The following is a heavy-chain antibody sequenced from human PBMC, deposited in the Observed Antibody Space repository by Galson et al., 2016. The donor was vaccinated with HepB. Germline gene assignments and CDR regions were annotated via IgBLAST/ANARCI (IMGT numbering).Heavy chain of an antibody. V-gene: IGHV3-21*01. D-gene: IGHD5-18*01. J-gene: IGHJ3*02. CDR2: ISSGSSYI. Sequence: SLRLSCAASGFTFSSYSMNWVRQAPGKGLEWVSSISSGSSYIYYADSVKGRFTISRDNAKNSLYLQMNSLRAEDTAVYYCARARVGYQDAFDIWVQGTMVTVSS. CDR1: GFTFSSYS. CDR3: ARARVGYQDAFDI.